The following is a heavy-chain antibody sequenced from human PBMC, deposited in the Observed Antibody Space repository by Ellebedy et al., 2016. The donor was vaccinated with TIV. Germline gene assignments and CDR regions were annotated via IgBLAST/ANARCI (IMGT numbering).Heavy chain of an antibody. CDR3: AYSITAAGDAFDI. CDR2: INPESGGT. Sequence: AASVKVSCKPSGHAFHGYYMHWVRQAPGRGLEWMGWINPESGGTDFAQKFQGCVTMTRDTSITTVYMELSRLTSDDTAMYYCAYSITAAGDAFDIWGQGTMVTVSS. CDR1: GHAFHGYY. V-gene: IGHV1-2*04. D-gene: IGHD3-3*01. J-gene: IGHJ3*02.